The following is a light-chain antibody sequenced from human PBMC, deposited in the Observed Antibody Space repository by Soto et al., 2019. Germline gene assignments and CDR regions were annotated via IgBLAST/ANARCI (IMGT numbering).Light chain of an antibody. Sequence: EIVMTQSPVTQSVSPGERAALSCRASQSVGSNFAWYQQRPGQAPRVLIYGTSTRATGVPARFSGSGSGTDFTLTISSLQSEDFAVYYCQQYNNWPYTFGQGTRLEIK. J-gene: IGKJ2*01. CDR1: QSVGSN. CDR2: GTS. V-gene: IGKV3-15*01. CDR3: QQYNNWPYT.